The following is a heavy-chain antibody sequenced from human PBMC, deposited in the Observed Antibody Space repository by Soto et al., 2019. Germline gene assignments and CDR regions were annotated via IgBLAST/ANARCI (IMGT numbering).Heavy chain of an antibody. CDR2: IYHSGYTPST. CDR1: GYSIGNTDY. J-gene: IGHJ6*02. Sequence: TSETLSLTCAVSGYSIGNTDYWGWIRQPPGKGLEWIGNIYHSGYTPSTSYNPSLKSRVTMSVDTSKSQFSLKLTSVTAADTAVYYCARGEDAFFYYGLDVWGQGITVTVSS. V-gene: IGHV4-38-2*01. CDR3: ARGEDAFFYYGLDV.